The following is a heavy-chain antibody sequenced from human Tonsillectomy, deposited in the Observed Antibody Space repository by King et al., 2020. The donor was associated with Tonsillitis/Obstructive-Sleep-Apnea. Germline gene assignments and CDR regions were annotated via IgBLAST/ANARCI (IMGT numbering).Heavy chain of an antibody. CDR1: GFSLSTSGVG. CDR3: AHRRDSYCTNGVCYYTPWFDP. V-gene: IGHV2-5*02. D-gene: IGHD2-8*01. Sequence: TLKESGPTLVKPTQTLTLTCTFSGFSLSTSGVGVGWIRQPPGKALEWLALIYLDDDKRYNPSLKSRLIITKDTSNNQVVLTMTNMDPVDTATYYCAHRRDSYCTNGVCYYTPWFDPWGQGTLAT. CDR2: IYLDDDK. J-gene: IGHJ5*02.